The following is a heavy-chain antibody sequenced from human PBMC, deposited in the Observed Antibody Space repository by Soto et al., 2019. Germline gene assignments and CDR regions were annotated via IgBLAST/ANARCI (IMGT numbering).Heavy chain of an antibody. D-gene: IGHD2-2*02. V-gene: IGHV3-30-3*01. J-gene: IGHJ5*02. Sequence: QVQLVESGGGVVQPGRSLRLSCAASGFTFSSYAMHWVRQAPGKGLEWVAVISYDGSNKYYADSVKGRFTISRDNSKNTLYLQMNSLRAEDTAVYYCAKERGYCSSTSCYTQYNWFDPWGQGTLVTVSS. CDR2: ISYDGSNK. CDR3: AKERGYCSSTSCYTQYNWFDP. CDR1: GFTFSSYA.